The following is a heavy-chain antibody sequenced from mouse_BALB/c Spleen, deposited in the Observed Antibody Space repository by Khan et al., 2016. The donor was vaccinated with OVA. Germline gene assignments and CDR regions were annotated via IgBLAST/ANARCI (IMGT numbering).Heavy chain of an antibody. J-gene: IGHJ2*01. D-gene: IGHD1-1*01. CDR3: ARGYFDGSSYDFDY. Sequence: QVQLQQPGAELVKPGASVKLSCKASGYTFTSYWMHWVKQRPGQGLERIGEVSPSTGRTNYNEKFQSKATLTVDKSSSTAYMQLNNLTSQDSAVYYWARGYFDGSSYDFDYWGQGATLPHAS. CDR2: VSPSTGRT. CDR1: GYTFTSYW. V-gene: IGHV1S81*02.